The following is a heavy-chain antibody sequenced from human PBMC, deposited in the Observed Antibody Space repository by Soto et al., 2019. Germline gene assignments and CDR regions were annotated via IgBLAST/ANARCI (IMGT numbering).Heavy chain of an antibody. CDR1: GESISSYY. V-gene: IGHV4-59*01. CDR3: ARAYYGDYPYFDY. CDR2: IYYSGST. Sequence: PSETLSLTSTVSGESISSYYWSWIRQPPGKGLEWIGSIYYSGSTNYNPSLKSRVTISIDTSKSLFSLKLSSLTSADTAVYFCARAYYGDYPYFDYWGQGALVTVSS. D-gene: IGHD4-17*01. J-gene: IGHJ4*02.